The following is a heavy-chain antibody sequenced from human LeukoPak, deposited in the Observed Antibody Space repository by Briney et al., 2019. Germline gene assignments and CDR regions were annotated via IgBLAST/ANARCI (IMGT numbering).Heavy chain of an antibody. J-gene: IGHJ6*02. V-gene: IGHV3-53*01. CDR1: GFTVSTNY. D-gene: IGHD3-3*01. Sequence: GGSLRLSCAASGFTVSTNYMNWVRQTPGKGLECVSVIYSDGDTYYADSVKGRFIISRDNTKNTLYLQMNSLRAEDTAVYYCARGRSGEVIFRVDHGMDVWGQGTTVTVSS. CDR2: IYSDGDT. CDR3: ARGRSGEVIFRVDHGMDV.